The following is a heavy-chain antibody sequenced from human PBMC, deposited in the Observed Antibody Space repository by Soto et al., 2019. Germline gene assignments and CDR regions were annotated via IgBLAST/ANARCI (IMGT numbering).Heavy chain of an antibody. J-gene: IGHJ3*02. V-gene: IGHV1-2*04. CDR3: ARLRFDWLFDAFDI. D-gene: IGHD3-9*01. CDR2: INPNSGGT. CDR1: GYTFTGYY. Sequence: ASVKVSCKASGYTFTGYYMHWVRQAPGQGLEWMGWINPNSGGTNYAQKFQGWVTFSVDKSISTAYLQWSSLKASDTAMYYCARLRFDWLFDAFDIWGQGTMVTVSS.